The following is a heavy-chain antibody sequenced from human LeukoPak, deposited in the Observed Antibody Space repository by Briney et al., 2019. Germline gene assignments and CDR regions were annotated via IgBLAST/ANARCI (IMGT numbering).Heavy chain of an antibody. Sequence: GGSLRLSCAASGFTFNSYAMSWVRQAPWERLQWVSGISDSGGNTYYADSVRGRFTISRDNSKNTLYLQMNSLRAEDTAVYYCAKTTRDGYNLFDYWGQGTLVTVSS. J-gene: IGHJ4*02. V-gene: IGHV3-23*01. CDR3: AKTTRDGYNLFDY. CDR1: GFTFNSYA. CDR2: ISDSGGNT. D-gene: IGHD5-24*01.